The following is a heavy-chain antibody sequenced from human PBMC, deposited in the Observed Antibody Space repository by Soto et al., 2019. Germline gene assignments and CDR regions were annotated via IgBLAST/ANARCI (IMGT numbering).Heavy chain of an antibody. CDR1: GFTFDDYA. CDR3: VRSKGGYSYGTPFDY. CDR2: ISWNSGNI. D-gene: IGHD5-18*01. J-gene: IGHJ4*02. Sequence: PGGSLRHSCAASGFTFDDYAMHLVRQVLGKGLEWVSSISWNSGNIGYADSVKGRFTTSRDNAKNSLYLQMNSLRPEDTALYYCVRSKGGYSYGTPFDYWGQGTLVTVSS. V-gene: IGHV3-9*01.